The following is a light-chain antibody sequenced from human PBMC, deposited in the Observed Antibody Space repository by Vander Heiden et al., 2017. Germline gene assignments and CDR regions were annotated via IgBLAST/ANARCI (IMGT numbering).Light chain of an antibody. Sequence: QSALTQPASVSGSPGQSITISCTGTSSDVGGYNYVSWYQQHPGKAPKLMIYDVSNRPSRVSNRFSGSKSGNTASLTISGLQAEDEADYYCSSYTSSRTCVFGTGTKVTVL. CDR1: SSDVGGYNY. CDR3: SSYTSSRTCV. J-gene: IGLJ1*01. CDR2: DVS. V-gene: IGLV2-14*01.